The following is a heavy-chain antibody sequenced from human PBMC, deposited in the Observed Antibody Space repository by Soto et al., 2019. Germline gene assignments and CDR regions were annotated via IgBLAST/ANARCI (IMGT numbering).Heavy chain of an antibody. CDR2: INSDGSST. D-gene: IGHD3-10*01. V-gene: IGHV3-74*01. Sequence: GGSLRLSCAASGFTFSSYWMHWVRQAPGKGLVWVSRINSDGSSTSYADSVKGRFTISRDNAKNTLYLQMNSLRAEDTAVYYCARGVSGSTRITMVRGVAFDYWGQGTLVTVSS. CDR1: GFTFSSYW. J-gene: IGHJ4*02. CDR3: ARGVSGSTRITMVRGVAFDY.